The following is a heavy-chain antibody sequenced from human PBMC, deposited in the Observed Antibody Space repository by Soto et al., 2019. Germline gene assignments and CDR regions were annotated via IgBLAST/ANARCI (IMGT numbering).Heavy chain of an antibody. Sequence: QVQLVQSGAEVKKPGASVKVSCKASGFTLTGYYIHWVRQAPGQGLEWMGWINPNIGVTKFAQKFQGRVIMSRDTSLSTAYMELSSLRSDDTAVYYCARGAGGGEYYYFDYWGQGTLVTVSS. V-gene: IGHV1-2*02. D-gene: IGHD1-1*01. J-gene: IGHJ4*02. CDR1: GFTLTGYY. CDR3: ARGAGGGEYYYFDY. CDR2: INPNIGVT.